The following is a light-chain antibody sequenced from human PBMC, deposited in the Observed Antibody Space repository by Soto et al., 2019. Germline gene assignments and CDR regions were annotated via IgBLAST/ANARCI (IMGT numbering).Light chain of an antibody. J-gene: IGKJ1*01. Sequence: IVLTQSPGTLSLSPGERATLSCRASQSVSSNLAWYQQKPGQAPRLLIYGASTRATGIPARFSGSGSGTDFTLTISRLEPEDFAVYYCQQYGSLSWTFGQGTKVDIK. CDR1: QSVSSN. V-gene: IGKV3-20*01. CDR3: QQYGSLSWT. CDR2: GAS.